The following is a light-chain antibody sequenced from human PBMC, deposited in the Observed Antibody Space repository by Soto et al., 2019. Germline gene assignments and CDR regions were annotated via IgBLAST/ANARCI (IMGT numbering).Light chain of an antibody. V-gene: IGKV3-11*01. CDR2: DAS. Sequence: EIVLTQSPATLSLSPGERATLSCRASQSVSSYLAWCQQKPGQAPRLLIYDASNRATGIPARFSGSGSGTDFTLTISSLEPEDFAVYYCQQRSNWPLLTFGGGTKVDI. CDR1: QSVSSY. J-gene: IGKJ4*01. CDR3: QQRSNWPLLT.